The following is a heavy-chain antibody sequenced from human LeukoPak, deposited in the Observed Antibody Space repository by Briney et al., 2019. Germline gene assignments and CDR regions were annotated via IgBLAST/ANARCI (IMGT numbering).Heavy chain of an antibody. D-gene: IGHD3-22*01. CDR3: ARYYYDSSGYYYFDY. Sequence: GGSVRLSCAASGFTFSSFCVIWVRQAPGKGLVGVTNINQGGSDKYYVDAGRGRFTISRDNAKNSLYLEMKSLRSEDTGGCYCARYYYDSSGYYYFDYWGQGTLVTVSS. CDR1: GFTFSSFC. V-gene: IGHV3-7*01. CDR2: INQGGSDK. J-gene: IGHJ4*02.